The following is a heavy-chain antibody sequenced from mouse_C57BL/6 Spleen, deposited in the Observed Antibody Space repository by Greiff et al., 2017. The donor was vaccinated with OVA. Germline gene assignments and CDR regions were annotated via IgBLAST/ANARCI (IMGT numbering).Heavy chain of an antibody. Sequence: QVQLQQPGTDLVKPGASVKLSCKASGYTFTSYWMHWVKQRPGQGLEWIGNINPSNGGTNYNEKFKSKATLTVDKSSSTAYMQLSSLTSEDSAVYYCATYGNYDYYAMDYWGQGTSVTVSS. D-gene: IGHD2-1*01. CDR3: ATYGNYDYYAMDY. CDR1: GYTFTSYW. V-gene: IGHV1-53*01. J-gene: IGHJ4*01. CDR2: INPSNGGT.